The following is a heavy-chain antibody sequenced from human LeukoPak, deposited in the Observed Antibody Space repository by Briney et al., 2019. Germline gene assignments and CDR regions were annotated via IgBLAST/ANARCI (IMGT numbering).Heavy chain of an antibody. CDR2: INAGNGNT. Sequence: ASVKVSCKASGYTFTSYAMHWVRQAPGQRLEWMGWINAGNGNTKYSQKFQGRVTITRDTSASTAYMELSSLRSEDTAVYYCARAQYITGYSTFLGYWGQGTLVTASS. V-gene: IGHV1-3*01. D-gene: IGHD6-13*01. CDR3: ARAQYITGYSTFLGY. J-gene: IGHJ4*02. CDR1: GYTFTSYA.